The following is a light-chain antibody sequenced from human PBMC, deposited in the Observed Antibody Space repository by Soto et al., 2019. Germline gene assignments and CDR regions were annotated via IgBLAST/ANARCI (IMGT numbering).Light chain of an antibody. J-gene: IGKJ2*01. V-gene: IGKV3-15*01. Sequence: EIVMTQSPASLSVSPGDGATLSCRASQSVASNVAWYQQKPGQGPRLLIHGASTRAVGVPARFSGSGSGTDFPLTISSLQSEDFAVYYCQQYHIWPPQYTFGQGTKLQIK. CDR2: GAS. CDR1: QSVASN. CDR3: QQYHIWPPQYT.